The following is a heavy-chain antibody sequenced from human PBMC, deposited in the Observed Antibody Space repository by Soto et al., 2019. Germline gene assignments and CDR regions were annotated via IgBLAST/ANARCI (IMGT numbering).Heavy chain of an antibody. CDR3: ASLPSPGWLLDYYGMDV. D-gene: IGHD3-22*01. J-gene: IGHJ6*02. CDR2: IYSGGST. Sequence: EVQLVETGGGLIQPGGSLRLSCAASGFTVSSNYMSWVRQAPGKGLEWVSVIYSGGSTYYADSVKGRFTISRDNSKNTLYLQMNSLRAEDTAVYYCASLPSPGWLLDYYGMDVWGQGTTVTVSS. V-gene: IGHV3-53*02. CDR1: GFTVSSNY.